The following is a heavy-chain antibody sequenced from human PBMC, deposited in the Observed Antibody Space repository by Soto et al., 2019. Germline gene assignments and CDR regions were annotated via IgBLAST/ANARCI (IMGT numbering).Heavy chain of an antibody. CDR1: GYIFTDYY. V-gene: IGHV1-2*04. D-gene: IGHD3-22*01. Sequence: QVQLVQSGAEVKKPGASVKVSCKASGYIFTDYYMHWVRQAPGQGLEWMGWINPNGGATNYAQKFQGWVTMTRDTSLRTAYMELSRLRSDDTAVYYCARGPLVLDPIHSCFDYWGQGTLVAVSS. CDR2: INPNGGAT. J-gene: IGHJ4*02. CDR3: ARGPLVLDPIHSCFDY.